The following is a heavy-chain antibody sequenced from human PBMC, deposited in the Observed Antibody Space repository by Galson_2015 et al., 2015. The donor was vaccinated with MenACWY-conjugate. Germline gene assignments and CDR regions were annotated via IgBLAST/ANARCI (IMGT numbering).Heavy chain of an antibody. V-gene: IGHV4-39*07. CDR2: FSYGGST. CDR1: GDFISGSDYY. CDR3: VRGRYNGGFNCYFDY. Sequence: SETLSLTCTVPGDFISGSDYYWGWIRQPPGKGLEWIGSFSYGGSTYYKSSLKSRVTISVDTSKNQFSLKLNFMTAADTAVYYCVRGRYNGGFNCYFDYWGQGTLVTVSS. D-gene: IGHD5-24*01. J-gene: IGHJ4*02.